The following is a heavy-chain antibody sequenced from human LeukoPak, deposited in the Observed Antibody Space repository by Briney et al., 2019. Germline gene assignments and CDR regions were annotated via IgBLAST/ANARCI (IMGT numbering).Heavy chain of an antibody. CDR2: ISSSGSTI. J-gene: IGHJ4*02. Sequence: PGGSLRLSCAASGFTFSNFYMSWIRQAPGKGLEWVSYISSSGSTIYYADSVKGRFTISRDNAKNSLYLQMNSLRAEDTAVYYCARDGYSSGWFNFDYWGQGTLVTVSS. D-gene: IGHD6-19*01. CDR3: ARDGYSSGWFNFDY. V-gene: IGHV3-11*01. CDR1: GFTFSNFY.